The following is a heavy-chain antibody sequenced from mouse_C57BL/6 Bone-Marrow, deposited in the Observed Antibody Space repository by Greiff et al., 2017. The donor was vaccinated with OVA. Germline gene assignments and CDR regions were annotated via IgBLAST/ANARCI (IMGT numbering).Heavy chain of an antibody. V-gene: IGHV1-72*01. CDR2: IDPNSGGT. D-gene: IGHD1-1*01. Sequence: QVQLKQSGAELVKPGASVKLSCKASGYTFTSYWMHWVKQRPGRGLEWIGRIDPNSGGTKYNEKFKSKATLTVDKPSSTAYMQLSSLTSEDSAVYYCARDFYGSSFYAMDYWGQGTSVTVAS. J-gene: IGHJ4*01. CDR1: GYTFTSYW. CDR3: ARDFYGSSFYAMDY.